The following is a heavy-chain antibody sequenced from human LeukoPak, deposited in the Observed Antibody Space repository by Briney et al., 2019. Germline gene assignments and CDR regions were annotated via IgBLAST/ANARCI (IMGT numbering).Heavy chain of an antibody. CDR1: GFTVSSNY. Sequence: GGSLRLSCAASGFTVSSNYMSWVRQAPGKGLEWVSVIYSGGSTYYADSVKGRFTISRDNSKNTLYLQMNSLRAEDTAVYYCAKDQYYDILTGYRYWGQGTLVTVSS. J-gene: IGHJ4*02. CDR2: IYSGGST. V-gene: IGHV3-66*01. CDR3: AKDQYYDILTGYRY. D-gene: IGHD3-9*01.